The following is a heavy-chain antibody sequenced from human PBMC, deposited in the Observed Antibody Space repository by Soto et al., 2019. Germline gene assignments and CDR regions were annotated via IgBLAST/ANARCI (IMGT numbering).Heavy chain of an antibody. D-gene: IGHD4-17*01. J-gene: IGHJ5*02. V-gene: IGHV4-30-2*01. CDR3: ARFYGDYRNWFDP. Sequence: SETLSLTCAVSGGSISSGGYSWSWIRQPPGKGLEWIGYIYHSGSTYYNKSLKSRVTISVYRSKKQFSLKLSSVTAADTAVYYCARFYGDYRNWFDPWGQGTLVTVSS. CDR1: GGSISSGGYS. CDR2: IYHSGST.